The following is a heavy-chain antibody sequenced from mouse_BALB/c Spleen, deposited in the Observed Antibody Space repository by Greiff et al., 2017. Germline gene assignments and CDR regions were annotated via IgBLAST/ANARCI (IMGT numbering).Heavy chain of an antibody. CDR1: GFSLTSYG. V-gene: IGHV2-9*02. CDR2: IWAGGST. J-gene: IGHJ4*01. Sequence: VQLQQSGPGLVAPSQSLSITCTVSGFSLTSYGVHWVRQPPGKGLEWLGVIWAGGSTNYNSALMSRLSISKDNSKSQVFLKMNSLQTDDTAMYYCARDSSGYRYAMDYWGQGTSVTVSS. CDR3: ARDSSGYRYAMDY. D-gene: IGHD3-1*01.